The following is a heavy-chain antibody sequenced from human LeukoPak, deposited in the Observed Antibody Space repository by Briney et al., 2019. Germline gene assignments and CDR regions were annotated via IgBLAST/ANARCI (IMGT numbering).Heavy chain of an antibody. CDR3: ASGTVTPLYGMDV. CDR2: ISSSGSTI. D-gene: IGHD4-17*01. V-gene: IGHV3-48*03. CDR1: GFTFSSYE. J-gene: IGHJ6*01. Sequence: QPGGSLRLSCAASGFTFSSYEMNWVRQAPGKGLEWVSYISSSGSTIYYADSVKGRFTISRDNAKNSLYLQMNSLRAEDTAVYYCASGTVTPLYGMDVWGQGTTFTVSS.